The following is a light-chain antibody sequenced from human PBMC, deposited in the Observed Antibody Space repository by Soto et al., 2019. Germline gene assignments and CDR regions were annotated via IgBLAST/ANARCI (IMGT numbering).Light chain of an antibody. J-gene: IGKJ4*01. V-gene: IGKV4-1*01. Sequence: IESPQSPESLAVSQGKSSTINCKPSQSVLYSSNNKNYLAWYQQKPGQPLKLLIYWASTRESGVPDRFSGSGSGTDFTLTISSLQAEDVAVYYCQQYYSTPPAFGGGTKVDIK. CDR2: WAS. CDR1: QSVLYSSNNKNY. CDR3: QQYYSTPPA.